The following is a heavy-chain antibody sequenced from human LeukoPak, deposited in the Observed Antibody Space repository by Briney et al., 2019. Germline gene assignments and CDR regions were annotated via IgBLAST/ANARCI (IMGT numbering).Heavy chain of an antibody. CDR3: ARALTGFDFWSGYVPFGY. D-gene: IGHD3-3*01. CDR2: INPSGGTT. V-gene: IGHV1-46*01. CDR1: GYTFTSYY. J-gene: IGHJ4*02. Sequence: EASVKVSCKASGYTFTSYYMHWVRQAPGQGLEWMGIINPSGGTTRYAQRFQGRVTMTRDTSTNTVYMELSSLRSEDTAVYYWARALTGFDFWSGYVPFGYWGQGTLVTVSS.